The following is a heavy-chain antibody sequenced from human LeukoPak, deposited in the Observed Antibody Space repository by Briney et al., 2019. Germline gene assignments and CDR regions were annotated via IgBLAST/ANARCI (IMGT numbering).Heavy chain of an antibody. CDR1: GFTFSSYS. CDR2: ISSSSSYI. D-gene: IGHD2-15*01. J-gene: IGHJ4*02. Sequence: RSGGSLRLSCAASGFTFSSYSMNWVRQAPGKGLEWVSSISSSSSYIYYADSVKGRFTISRDNAKNSLYLQMNSLRAKDTAVYYCARASGYCSGGSCFDFDYWGQGTLVTVSS. V-gene: IGHV3-21*01. CDR3: ARASGYCSGGSCFDFDY.